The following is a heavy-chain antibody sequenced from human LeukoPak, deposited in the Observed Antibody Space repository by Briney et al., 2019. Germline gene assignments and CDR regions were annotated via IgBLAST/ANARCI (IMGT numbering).Heavy chain of an antibody. V-gene: IGHV3-53*01. CDR1: GFSVSSRY. J-gene: IGHJ2*01. CDR2: IYSGGST. CDR3: ASFANHYDSGTMHFDL. Sequence: GGSLRLSCAASGFSVSSRYMSWVRQAPGKGLEYVSVIYSGGSTNYADSVKGRFTISRDISKNTLSLQMNSLTAEDTAVYYCASFANHYDSGTMHFDLWGRGTLVTVSS. D-gene: IGHD3-10*01.